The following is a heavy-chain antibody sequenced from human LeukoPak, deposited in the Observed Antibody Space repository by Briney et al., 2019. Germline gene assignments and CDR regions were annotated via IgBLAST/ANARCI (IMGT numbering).Heavy chain of an antibody. Sequence: SETLSLTCAVYGGSFSGYYWSWIRQPPGKGLEWIGEINHSGSTNYNPSLKSRVTISVDTSKNQFSLMLSSVTAADTAVYYCARGRSLGYCSSTSCWRSYYGMDVWGQGTTVTVSS. CDR3: ARGRSLGYCSSTSCWRSYYGMDV. D-gene: IGHD2-2*01. CDR2: INHSGST. V-gene: IGHV4-34*01. CDR1: GGSFSGYY. J-gene: IGHJ6*02.